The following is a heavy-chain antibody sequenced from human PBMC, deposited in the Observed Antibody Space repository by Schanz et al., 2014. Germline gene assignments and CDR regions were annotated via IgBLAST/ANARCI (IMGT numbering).Heavy chain of an antibody. CDR2: IYYSGST. J-gene: IGHJ6*02. D-gene: IGHD1-1*01. V-gene: IGHV4-30-4*07. Sequence: QVQLQESGPGLVKPSQTLSLTCAVSGGSISSGGYSWNWIRQPPGKGLEWIVYIYYSGSTYYNPSLKSRVTIPVDPSKNQFSLKLSSVPAADTAVYYCARGGRTTYNYYYGMDVWGQGTTVTVSS. CDR1: GGSISSGGYS. CDR3: ARGGRTTYNYYYGMDV.